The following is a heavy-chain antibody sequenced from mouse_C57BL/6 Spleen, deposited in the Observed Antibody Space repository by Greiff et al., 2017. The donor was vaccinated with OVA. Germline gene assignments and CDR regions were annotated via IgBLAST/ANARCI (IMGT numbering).Heavy chain of an antibody. CDR2: IDPEDGET. V-gene: IGHV14-2*01. D-gene: IGHD1-1*01. CDR1: GFNIKDYY. CDR3: AKGSCLGDY. J-gene: IGHJ4*01. Sequence: VQLQESGAELVKPGASVKLSCTASGFNIKDYYMHWVKQRTEQGLEWIGRIDPEDGETKYAPKFQGKATMTADTSSNTAYLQLSSLTSEDTAVYYCAKGSCLGDYWGQGTSVTVSS.